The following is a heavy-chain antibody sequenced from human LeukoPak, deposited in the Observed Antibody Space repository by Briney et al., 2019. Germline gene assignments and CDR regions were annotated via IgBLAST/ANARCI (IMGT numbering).Heavy chain of an antibody. CDR1: GFTFSSYG. CDR3: AKDYYDYIWGSFSGDAFDI. V-gene: IGHV3-30*18. CDR2: ISYDGSNK. J-gene: IGHJ3*02. D-gene: IGHD3-16*01. Sequence: GGSLRLSCAASGFTFSSYGMHWVRQAPGKGLEWVAIISYDGSNKYYADSVKGRFTISRDNSKNTPYLQMNSLRAEDTAVCYCAKDYYDYIWGSFSGDAFDIWGQGTMVTVSS.